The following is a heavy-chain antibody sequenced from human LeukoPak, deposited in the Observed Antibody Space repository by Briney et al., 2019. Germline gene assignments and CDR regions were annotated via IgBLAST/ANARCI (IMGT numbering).Heavy chain of an antibody. Sequence: SETLSLTCSVSGGSIRNFYWSWMRETAGEGLEWINHTLTTRTNKYHPPLKSRVHMPVETSKNQFTLRLSSVTAADTAVYYRARDYSGSYSNAFDIWAQGTMVTVSS. CDR2: TLTTRTN. D-gene: IGHD1-26*01. J-gene: IGHJ3*02. V-gene: IGHV4-4*07. CDR3: ARDYSGSYSNAFDI. CDR1: GGSIRNFY.